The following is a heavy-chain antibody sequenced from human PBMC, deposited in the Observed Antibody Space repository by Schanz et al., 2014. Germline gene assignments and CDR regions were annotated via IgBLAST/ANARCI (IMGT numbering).Heavy chain of an antibody. CDR3: ARPALWFGDNCFDP. D-gene: IGHD3-10*01. CDR2: IWYDGSNK. Sequence: VQLLESGGGLVQPGGSLRLSCAASGFTFSAYAMTWVRQIPGKGLEWVAVIWYDGSNKYYADSVKGRFTISRDNAKNTLYLQMNSLRAEDTAVYYCARPALWFGDNCFDPWGQGTLVTVSS. V-gene: IGHV3-33*08. CDR1: GFTFSAYA. J-gene: IGHJ5*02.